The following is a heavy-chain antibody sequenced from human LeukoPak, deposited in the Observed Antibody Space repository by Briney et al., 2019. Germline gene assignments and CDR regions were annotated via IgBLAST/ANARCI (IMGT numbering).Heavy chain of an antibody. J-gene: IGHJ4*02. D-gene: IGHD6-19*01. CDR3: ARRDGSGWIPFDY. CDR2: INHSGST. V-gene: IGHV4-34*01. Sequence: SETLSLTCAVYGGSFSGYYWSWIRQPPGKGLEWIGEINHSGSTNYNPSLKSRVTISVDTSKNQFSLKLSSVTAADTAVYYCARRDGSGWIPFDYWGQGTLVTVSS. CDR1: GGSFSGYY.